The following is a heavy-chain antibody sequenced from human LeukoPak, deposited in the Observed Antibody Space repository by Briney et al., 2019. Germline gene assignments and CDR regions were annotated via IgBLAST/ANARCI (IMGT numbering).Heavy chain of an antibody. CDR2: INHSGST. V-gene: IGHV4-34*01. CDR3: ARDPTTLTIFGNYYYMDV. J-gene: IGHJ6*03. CDR1: GGSFSGYY. D-gene: IGHD3-3*01. Sequence: SETLSLTCAVYGGSFSGYYWSWIRQPPGKGLEWIGEINHSGSTNYNPSLKSRVTISVDTSKNQFSLKLSSVTAADTAVYYCARDPTTLTIFGNYYYMDVWGKGTTVTVSS.